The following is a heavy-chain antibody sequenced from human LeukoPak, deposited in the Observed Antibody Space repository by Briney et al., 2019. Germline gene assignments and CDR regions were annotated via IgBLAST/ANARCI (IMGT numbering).Heavy chain of an antibody. J-gene: IGHJ6*03. CDR3: ARVWIHDAYYYMDV. V-gene: IGHV1-2*02. CDR1: GYTFTAYY. D-gene: IGHD5-18*01. Sequence: ASVKVPCKASGYTFTAYYMHWVRQAPGQGLEWMGWINPNSGGTNYAQKFQGRVTMTRDTSISTAYMELSRLRSDDTAVYYCARVWIHDAYYYMDVWAKGPRSPSP. CDR2: INPNSGGT.